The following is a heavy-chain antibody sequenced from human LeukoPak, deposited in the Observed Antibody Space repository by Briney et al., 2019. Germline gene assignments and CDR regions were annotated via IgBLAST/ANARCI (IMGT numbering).Heavy chain of an antibody. CDR3: ARDFDP. CDR1: GLSFGNYW. J-gene: IGHJ5*02. CDR2: IKQDGSEK. Sequence: GGSLRLSCVASGLSFGNYWMDWVRQAPGKGLEWVGNIKQDGSEKYYVDSVKGRFTISRDNAKNSLYLDMNSLRVEDTAIYYCARDFDPWGQGTLVTVSS. V-gene: IGHV3-7*01.